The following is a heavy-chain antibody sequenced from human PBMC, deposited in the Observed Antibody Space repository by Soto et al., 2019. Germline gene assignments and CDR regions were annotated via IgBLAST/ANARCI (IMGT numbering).Heavy chain of an antibody. D-gene: IGHD3-22*01. V-gene: IGHV4-30-2*01. Sequence: PSETLSLTCAASGGSISSAGFSLSWIRQPPGKGLEWIGYIYHSGSTYYNSSLKSRVTISVDRSKNQFSLKLSSVTAADTAVYYCARGPPNSIWGQGTLVTVS. J-gene: IGHJ4*02. CDR2: IYHSGST. CDR1: GGSISSAGFS. CDR3: ARGPPNSI.